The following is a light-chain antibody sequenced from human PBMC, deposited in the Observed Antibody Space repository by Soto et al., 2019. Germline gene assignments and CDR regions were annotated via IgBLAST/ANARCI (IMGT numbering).Light chain of an antibody. CDR3: QQYNDWWT. CDR1: QSVSSN. CDR2: GAS. Sequence: EIVMTQSPVTVSMSPGERATLSCWVGQSVSSNLAWYQQRPGQAPRLLIYGASTRATGIPARFTGSGSGTEFTLTISSLQFDDSAVYYCQQYNDWWTFGQGTKVEIK. V-gene: IGKV3-15*01. J-gene: IGKJ1*01.